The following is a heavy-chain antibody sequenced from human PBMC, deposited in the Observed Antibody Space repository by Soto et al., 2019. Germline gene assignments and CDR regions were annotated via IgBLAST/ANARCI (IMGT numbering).Heavy chain of an antibody. V-gene: IGHV4-59*05. J-gene: IGHJ4*02. CDR3: ARNYGPGSYYDY. CDR2: VYDSGTT. D-gene: IGHD3-10*01. Sequence: SETLSLTCTVSGGSISSYYWSWIRQPPGKGLEWIGSVYDSGTTYYNPSLKSRVTISVDTSKNQFSLKLSSVTAADTAVYYCARNYGPGSYYDYWGQGTLVTVS. CDR1: GGSISSYY.